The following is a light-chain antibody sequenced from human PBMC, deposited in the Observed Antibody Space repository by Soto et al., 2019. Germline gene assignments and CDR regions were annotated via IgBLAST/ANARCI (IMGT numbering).Light chain of an antibody. CDR1: QSVNSN. J-gene: IGKJ1*01. CDR3: QQYNSYWT. Sequence: EIVFTQSPATLSVSPGERAALSCMASQSVNSNVAWWYQQKPGQTPRLPIFGAYTRASGIPGRFSGSGSGTEFTLTISSLQPDDFATYYCQQYNSYWTFRQGTKVDIK. V-gene: IGKV3-15*01. CDR2: GAY.